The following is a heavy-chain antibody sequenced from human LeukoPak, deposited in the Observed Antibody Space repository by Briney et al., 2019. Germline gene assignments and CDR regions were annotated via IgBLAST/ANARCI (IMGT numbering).Heavy chain of an antibody. Sequence: SETLSLTCTVSGGSISSSSYYWGWIRQPPGKGLEWIGGIYYSGSTYYNPSLKSRVTISVDTSKNQFSLKLSSVTAADTAVYYCARHAAEVGAYDAFDIWGQGTMVTVSS. CDR3: ARHAAEVGAYDAFDI. D-gene: IGHD1-26*01. CDR1: GGSISSSSYY. V-gene: IGHV4-39*01. CDR2: IYYSGST. J-gene: IGHJ3*02.